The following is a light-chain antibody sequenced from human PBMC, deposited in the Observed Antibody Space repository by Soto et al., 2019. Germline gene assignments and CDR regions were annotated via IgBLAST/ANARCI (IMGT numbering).Light chain of an antibody. CDR3: SSYTSSYLVV. J-gene: IGLJ2*01. CDR1: SSDVGGYNY. Sequence: QSALTQPASVSGSPGQSITISCTGTSSDVGGYNYVSWYQQHPGKAPKLMIYDVSNRPSGVSNRFSGSKSGNTASLTISGLQAEDEADYYCSSYTSSYLVVFGGGTKLTVL. V-gene: IGLV2-14*01. CDR2: DVS.